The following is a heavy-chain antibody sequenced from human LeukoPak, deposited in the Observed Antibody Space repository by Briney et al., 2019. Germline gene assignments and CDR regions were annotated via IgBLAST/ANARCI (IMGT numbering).Heavy chain of an antibody. J-gene: IGHJ4*02. CDR2: INHSGST. CDR3: ARGRAYYYDSSGYYPPLIDY. CDR1: GGSFSGYY. V-gene: IGHV4-34*01. D-gene: IGHD3-22*01. Sequence: SSETLSLTCAVCGGSFSGYYWSWIRQPPGKGLEWIGEINHSGSTNYNPSLKSRVTISVDTSKNQFSLKLSSVTAADTAVYYCARGRAYYYDSSGYYPPLIDYWGQGTLVTVSS.